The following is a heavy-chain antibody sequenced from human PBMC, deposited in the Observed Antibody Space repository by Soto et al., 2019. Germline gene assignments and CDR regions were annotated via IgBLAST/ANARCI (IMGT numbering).Heavy chain of an antibody. Sequence: LRLSCAVSGFTFSNYWMSWVRQAPGKGLEWVANIKQDGSEKYYVDSVKGRFTISRDNAKNSLYLQMNSLGAEDTAVYFCASGLWTFQHWGQGTLVTVSS. CDR2: IKQDGSEK. CDR3: ASGLWTFQH. D-gene: IGHD3-10*01. J-gene: IGHJ1*01. CDR1: GFTFSNYW. V-gene: IGHV3-7*01.